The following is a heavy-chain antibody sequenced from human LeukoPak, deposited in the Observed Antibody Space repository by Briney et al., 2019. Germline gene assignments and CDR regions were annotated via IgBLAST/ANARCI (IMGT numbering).Heavy chain of an antibody. CDR2: INPDGRDT. CDR1: GFTFNRCW. V-gene: IGHV3-7*01. Sequence: GGSLRLSCVVSGFTFNRCWMNWVRQAPGKGLEWVAHINPDGRDTYYVDSVKGRFIISRDNAQNSMYLRMNSLRVEDTAVYYCTSWGDTTAEYFQRWGQGTLVTVSS. J-gene: IGHJ1*01. CDR3: TSWGDTTAEYFQR. D-gene: IGHD2-21*02.